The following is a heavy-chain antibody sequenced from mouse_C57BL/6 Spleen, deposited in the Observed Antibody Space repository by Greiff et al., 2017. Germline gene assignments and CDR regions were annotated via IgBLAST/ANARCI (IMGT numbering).Heavy chain of an antibody. V-gene: IGHV1-69*01. CDR2: IDPSDSYT. D-gene: IGHD2-5*01. CDR1: GYTFTSYW. CDR3: ARYYSNYAWFAY. J-gene: IGHJ3*01. Sequence: QVQLQQPGAELVMPGASVKLSCKASGYTFTSYWMHWVKQRPGQGLEWIGEIDPSDSYTNYNQKFKGKSTLTVDKSSSTAYMQLSSLTSEDSAVYYGARYYSNYAWFAYWGQGTLVTVSA.